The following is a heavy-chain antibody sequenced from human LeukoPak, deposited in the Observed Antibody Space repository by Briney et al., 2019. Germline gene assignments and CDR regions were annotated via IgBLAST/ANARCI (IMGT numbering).Heavy chain of an antibody. CDR1: GGTFSSYA. CDR2: IIPIFGIA. V-gene: IGHV1-69*04. D-gene: IGHD6-6*01. CDR3: AREKGSIAGVLYYYYGRAV. Sequence: SVKVSCKASGGTFSSYAISWVRQAPGQGLEWMGRIIPIFGIANYAQKFQGRVTITADKSTSTAYMELSSLRSEDTAVYYCAREKGSIAGVLYYYYGRAVGAQGPTVTVPS. J-gene: IGHJ6*02.